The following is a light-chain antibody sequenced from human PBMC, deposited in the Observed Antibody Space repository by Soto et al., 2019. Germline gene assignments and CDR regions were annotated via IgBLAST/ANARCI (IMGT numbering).Light chain of an antibody. J-gene: IGKJ1*01. V-gene: IGKV3-11*01. Sequence: EIVLTQSPATLSSFPGDRVTLSCRASQAVNTRLAWYQHKPGQAPRRLIYLASNRAAGVPARFSGSGSGTDFTLTISDVEPEDFAGYYCHQRQSWPRTFGQETTVDIK. CDR1: QAVNTR. CDR3: HQRQSWPRT. CDR2: LAS.